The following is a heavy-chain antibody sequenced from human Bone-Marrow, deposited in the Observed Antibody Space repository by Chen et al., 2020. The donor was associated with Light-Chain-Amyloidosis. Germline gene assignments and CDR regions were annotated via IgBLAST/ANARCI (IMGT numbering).Heavy chain of an antibody. D-gene: IGHD3-22*01. V-gene: IGHV6-1*01. J-gene: IGHJ4*02. CDR2: TYYRSKWYN. CDR1: GDSVSSKSVA. CDR3: ARDRFDSSGYFEGFDY. Sequence: QVQMQQSGPGLVKPSQTLSLTCAISGDSVSSKSVAWNWIRQSPPRGLEWLGRTYYRSKWYNDYAASVKSRITINPDTSKNQFSLHLNSATPEDTAVYYCARDRFDSSGYFEGFDYWGQGTLVTVSS.